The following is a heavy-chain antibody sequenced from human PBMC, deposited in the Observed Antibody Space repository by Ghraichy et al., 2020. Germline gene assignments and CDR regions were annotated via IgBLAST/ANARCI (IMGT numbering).Heavy chain of an antibody. CDR1: GYTFTSYG. CDR2: ISATKGNT. Sequence: ASVKVSCKASGYTFTSYGITWVRQAPGQGLEWMGWISATKGNTKYAQKLQGRVTMTKDTSTGTAYMELRSLRSDDTAVYYCARDTSGPNYYDGSGDHYWGQGTLVTVSS. CDR3: ARDTSGPNYYDGSGDHY. D-gene: IGHD3-22*01. V-gene: IGHV1-18*01. J-gene: IGHJ4*02.